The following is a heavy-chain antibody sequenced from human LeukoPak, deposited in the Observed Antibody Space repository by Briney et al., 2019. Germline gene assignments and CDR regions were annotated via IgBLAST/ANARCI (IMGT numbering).Heavy chain of an antibody. Sequence: SETLSLTCADYGGSFSGYYWSWIRQPPGKGLEWIGEINHSGSTNYNPSLKSRVTISVDTSKNQFSLKLSSVTAADTAVYYCARTLSSWAPAFDYWGQGTLVTVSS. D-gene: IGHD6-13*01. J-gene: IGHJ4*02. V-gene: IGHV4-34*01. CDR3: ARTLSSWAPAFDY. CDR1: GGSFSGYY. CDR2: INHSGST.